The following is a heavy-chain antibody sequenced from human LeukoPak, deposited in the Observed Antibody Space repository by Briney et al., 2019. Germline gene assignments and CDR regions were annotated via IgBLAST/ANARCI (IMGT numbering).Heavy chain of an antibody. CDR1: GYTFTSYG. V-gene: IGHV1-18*01. CDR2: ISAYNGNT. CDR3: ARGHITMVRGVSLYYFDY. Sequence: ASVKVSCKASGYTFTSYGISWVRQAPGQGLEWMGWISAYNGNTNYAQKLQGRVTITTDTSTSTAYMELRSLRSDDTAVYYCARGHITMVRGVSLYYFDYWGQGTLVTVSS. J-gene: IGHJ4*02. D-gene: IGHD3-10*01.